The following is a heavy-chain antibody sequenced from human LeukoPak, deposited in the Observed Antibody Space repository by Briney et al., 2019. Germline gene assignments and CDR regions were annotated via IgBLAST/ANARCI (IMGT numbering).Heavy chain of an antibody. D-gene: IGHD3-22*01. V-gene: IGHV1-18*04. CDR3: ARDWNNYYDSSGYYSDY. Sequence: ASAKVSCTASGYTFSGYYIHWVRQAPGQGLEWMGWISAYNGNTNYAQKLQGRVTMTTDTSTSTAYMELRSLRSDDTAVYYCARDWNNYYDSSGYYSDYWGQGTLVTVSS. CDR1: GYTFSGYY. CDR2: ISAYNGNT. J-gene: IGHJ4*02.